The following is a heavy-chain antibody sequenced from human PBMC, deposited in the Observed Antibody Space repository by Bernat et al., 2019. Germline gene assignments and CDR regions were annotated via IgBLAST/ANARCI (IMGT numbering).Heavy chain of an antibody. D-gene: IGHD6-13*01. CDR3: ARPISSNRHDAFDI. Sequence: QVQLQQWGAGLLKPSETLSLTCAVYGGSFSGYYWSWIRQPPGKGLEWIGSIYYAAYTYYSSALKSRVTISIDTSKNQFFLKLSSVTAADTAVYYCARPISSNRHDAFDIWGQGTTVTVSS. J-gene: IGHJ3*02. V-gene: IGHV4-34*01. CDR1: GGSFSGYY. CDR2: IYYAAYT.